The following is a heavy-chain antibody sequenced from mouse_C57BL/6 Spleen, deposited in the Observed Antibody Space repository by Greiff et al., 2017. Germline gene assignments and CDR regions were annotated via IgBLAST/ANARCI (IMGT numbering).Heavy chain of an antibody. V-gene: IGHV1-26*01. CDR1: GYTFTDYY. J-gene: IGHJ1*03. Sequence: EVQLQQSGPELVQPGASVKISCKASGYTFTDYYMNWVKQSHGQSLEWIGDLNPNNAGTIYTQKFKGKATLTVDQSSSTAYMELRSLTSEDSAVYDCARAGPRGDWYFDVWGTGTTVTVAS. D-gene: IGHD3-3*01. CDR2: LNPNNAGT. CDR3: ARAGPRGDWYFDV.